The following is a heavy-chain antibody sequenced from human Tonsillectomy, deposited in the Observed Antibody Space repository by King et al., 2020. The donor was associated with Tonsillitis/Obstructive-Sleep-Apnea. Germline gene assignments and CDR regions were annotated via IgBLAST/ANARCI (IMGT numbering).Heavy chain of an antibody. CDR1: GDSISTSNC. CDR2: IYHSGNP. J-gene: IGHJ4*02. V-gene: IGHV4-4*02. Sequence: VQLQESGPGLVKPSGTLCLTCDVSGDSISTSNCWSWVRQPPGKGLEGIGGIYHSGNPNYNPSLQSRVTISVDKSKNQFSLKLRSVTAADTAVYYCARTFGVIISPNFDYWGQGALVTVSA. D-gene: IGHD3-3*01. CDR3: ARTFGVIISPNFDY.